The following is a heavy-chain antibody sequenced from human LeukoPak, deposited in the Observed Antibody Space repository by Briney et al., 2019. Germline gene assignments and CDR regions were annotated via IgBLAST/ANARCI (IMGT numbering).Heavy chain of an antibody. CDR1: GYTFTSYY. CDR3: ARGGGYQGHFDY. CDR2: INPSGGST. D-gene: IGHD3-22*01. Sequence: ASVKVSCKASGYTFTSYYMHWVRQAPGQGLEWMGLINPSGGSTSYVQKFQGRVTMTRDMSTSTVYMELSSLRSEDTAVYYCARGGGYQGHFDYWGQGTLVTVSS. V-gene: IGHV1-46*01. J-gene: IGHJ4*02.